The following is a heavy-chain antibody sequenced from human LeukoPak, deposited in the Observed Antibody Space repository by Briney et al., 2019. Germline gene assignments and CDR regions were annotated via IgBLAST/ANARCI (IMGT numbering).Heavy chain of an antibody. CDR2: IYHSGST. V-gene: IGHV4-39*07. CDR3: ARSPTRDYIFDY. Sequence: SETLSLTCTVSGGSISSGYYYWGCIRQPPGKGLEWVGSIYHSGSTYYNPSLKSRVTISVDRSKNQFSLKLSSVTAADTAVYYCARSPTRDYIFDYWGQGTLVTVSS. CDR1: GGSISSGYYY. D-gene: IGHD3-10*01. J-gene: IGHJ4*02.